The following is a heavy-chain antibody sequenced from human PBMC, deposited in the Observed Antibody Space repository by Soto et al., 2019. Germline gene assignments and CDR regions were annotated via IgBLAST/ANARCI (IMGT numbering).Heavy chain of an antibody. V-gene: IGHV4-34*01. CDR1: GGSFSGYY. J-gene: IGHJ4*02. D-gene: IGHD3-3*01. CDR2: INHSGST. Sequence: QVQLQQWGAGLLKPSETLSLTCAVYGGSFSGYYWSWIRQPPGKGLEWIGEINHSGSTNYNPSLKSRVTISVDTSKNQFSLKLSSVTAADTAVYYCARGGLVRFLEWLFLPFDYWGQGTLVTVSS. CDR3: ARGGLVRFLEWLFLPFDY.